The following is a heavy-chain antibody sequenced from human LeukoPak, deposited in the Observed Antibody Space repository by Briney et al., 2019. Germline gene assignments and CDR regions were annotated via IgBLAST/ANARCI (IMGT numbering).Heavy chain of an antibody. Sequence: ASVKVSCKASGYSFTSYFIHWVRQAPGQGLEWMGCIDPNSGDTKYAQKFQGRVSMPRDTSTRTAYMELSRLRSDDTAVYFCARSGSTGYSLDYWGRGTLVTVSS. CDR2: IDPNSGDT. D-gene: IGHD3-22*01. CDR3: ARSGSTGYSLDY. J-gene: IGHJ4*02. CDR1: GYSFTSYF. V-gene: IGHV1-2*02.